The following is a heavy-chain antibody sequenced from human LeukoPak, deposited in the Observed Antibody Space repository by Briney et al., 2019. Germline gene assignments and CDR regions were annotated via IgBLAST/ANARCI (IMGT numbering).Heavy chain of an antibody. J-gene: IGHJ4*02. D-gene: IGHD1-26*01. V-gene: IGHV4-59*08. CDR1: GGSISSYY. CDR3: ARHLRGSYPAFDY. CDR2: IYYSGST. Sequence: SETLSLTCTVSGGSISSYYWSWIRQPPGKGLEWIGYIYYSGSTNYNPSLKSRVTISVDTSKNQFSLKLSSVTAADTAVYYCARHLRGSYPAFDYWGQGTQVTVSS.